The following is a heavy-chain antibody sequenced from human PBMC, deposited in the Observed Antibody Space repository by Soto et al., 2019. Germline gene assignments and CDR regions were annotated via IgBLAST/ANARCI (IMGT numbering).Heavy chain of an antibody. CDR1: GFTFSSYA. CDR2: ISGSGGST. V-gene: IGHV3-23*01. Sequence: GGSLRLSCAASGFTFSSYAMSWVRQAPGKGLEWVSAISGSGGSTYYADSVKGRFTISRDNSKNTLYLQMNSLRAEDTAVYYCAKGPGGYETYPYFDYWGQGTLVTVSS. J-gene: IGHJ4*02. CDR3: AKGPGGYETYPYFDY. D-gene: IGHD5-12*01.